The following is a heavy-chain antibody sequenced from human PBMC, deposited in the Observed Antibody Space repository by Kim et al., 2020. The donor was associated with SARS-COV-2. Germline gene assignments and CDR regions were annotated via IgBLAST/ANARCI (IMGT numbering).Heavy chain of an antibody. Sequence: SETLSLTCTVSGGYINSNTYFWVWIRQPPGKGLEWIGSVFYSGSTYYNPSLKSRVTVSVDTSKSQFFLKLTYVTAADTAIYYCANTGGQGSVYAMDVWG. D-gene: IGHD6-25*01. V-gene: IGHV4-39*01. CDR2: VFYSGST. CDR3: ANTGGQGSVYAMDV. J-gene: IGHJ6*02. CDR1: GGYINSNTYF.